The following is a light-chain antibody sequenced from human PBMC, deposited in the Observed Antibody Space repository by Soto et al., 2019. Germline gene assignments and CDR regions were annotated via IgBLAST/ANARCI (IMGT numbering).Light chain of an antibody. CDR2: GAS. J-gene: IGKJ4*01. Sequence: EILLTQSPGTLSLSPGESGTLSCRAGQALSSSSLAWYQQKPGQAPRLLIYGASTRASGIPDRFSGGGSGTDFTLTISRLEPEDFAVYYCHQYGSSPLTFGGGTKVE. V-gene: IGKV3-20*01. CDR1: QALSSSS. CDR3: HQYGSSPLT.